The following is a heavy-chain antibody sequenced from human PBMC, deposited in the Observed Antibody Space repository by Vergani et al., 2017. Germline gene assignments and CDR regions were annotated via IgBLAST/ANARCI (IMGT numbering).Heavy chain of an antibody. Sequence: QLQLQESGPRLVKPSETLSLTCSPSGMSISNNNYYWGWIRQPPGKGLEWLGSIYDSRNNNYSPSLKSRVSISVDTSKNQFSLNLTSVTAADTAVYYCARHLRQLARNDVFDIWGHGTLVTVSS. CDR2: IYDSRNN. V-gene: IGHV4-39*01. CDR3: ARHLRQLARNDVFDI. D-gene: IGHD6-6*01. J-gene: IGHJ3*02. CDR1: GMSISNNNYY.